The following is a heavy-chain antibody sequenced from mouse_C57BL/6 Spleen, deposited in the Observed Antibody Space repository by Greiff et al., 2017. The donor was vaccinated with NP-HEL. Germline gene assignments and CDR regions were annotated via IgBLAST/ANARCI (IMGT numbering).Heavy chain of an antibody. V-gene: IGHV1-82*01. CDR1: GYAFSSSW. D-gene: IGHD4-1*02. CDR2: IYPGDGDT. Sequence: QVQLQQSGPELVKPGASVKISCKASGYAFSSSWMNWVKQRPGKGLEWIGRIYPGDGDTNYNGKFKGNATLTADKSSSTAYMQLSSLTSEDSAVYFCASNWDVRYFDVWGTGTTVTVSS. CDR3: ASNWDVRYFDV. J-gene: IGHJ1*03.